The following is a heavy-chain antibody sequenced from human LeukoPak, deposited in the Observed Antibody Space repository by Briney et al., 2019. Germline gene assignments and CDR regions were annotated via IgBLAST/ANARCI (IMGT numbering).Heavy chain of an antibody. CDR3: AKARYSSYRPYGGFDY. J-gene: IGHJ4*02. CDR1: GLPLDDYA. Sequence: SLTLSCAPSGLPLDDYAMHWARQAPERGLGWVSGIRWNSGSIGYADSVTGRLTISRDNAKTSLYLQMNSLRAEDTALYYCAKARYSSYRPYGGFDYWGQGTLVTVSS. V-gene: IGHV3-9*01. CDR2: IRWNSGSI. D-gene: IGHD4-11*01.